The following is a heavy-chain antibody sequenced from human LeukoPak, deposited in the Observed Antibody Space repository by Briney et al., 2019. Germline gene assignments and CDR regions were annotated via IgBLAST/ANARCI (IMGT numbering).Heavy chain of an antibody. CDR1: GFTVSSNY. J-gene: IGHJ4*02. CDR3: VREGYYDSGGPFSGYFDY. D-gene: IGHD3-22*01. Sequence: PGGSLRLSCAASGFTVSSNYMSWARQAPGKGLEWVSVISNDGITRFYATSVKGRCTISRDDSKNTVYLQLSSLRVEDTAVYYCVREGYYDSGGPFSGYFDYWGRGDLVTVSS. V-gene: IGHV3-30*03. CDR2: ISNDGITR.